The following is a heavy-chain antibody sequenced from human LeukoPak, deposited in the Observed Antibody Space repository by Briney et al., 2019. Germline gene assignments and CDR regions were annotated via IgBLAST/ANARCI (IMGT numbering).Heavy chain of an antibody. CDR3: ARIAMFYYESSGYYSDS. CDR1: GYSINSGYY. D-gene: IGHD3-22*01. V-gene: IGHV4-38-2*01. Sequence: SETLSLTCAVSGYSINSGYYWGWIRQPPGKGLDWIGSIYHRGTTYYNPSLKRRVSISVDTSKNQFSLKLSSVTAADTAMYYCARIAMFYYESSGYYSDSWGQGTLVTVSS. CDR2: IYHRGTT. J-gene: IGHJ5*01.